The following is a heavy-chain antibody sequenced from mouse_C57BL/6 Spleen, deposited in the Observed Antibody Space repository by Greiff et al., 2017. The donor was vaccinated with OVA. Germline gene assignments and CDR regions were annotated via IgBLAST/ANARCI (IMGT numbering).Heavy chain of an antibody. Sequence: EVKLVESGGDLVKPGGSLKLSCAASGFTFSSYGMSWVRQTPDKRLEWVATISSGGSYPYYPDSVKGRFTISRDNAKNTLYLQMSSLKSEDTAMYYCARHRDYGTSYAMDYWGQGTSVTVSS. D-gene: IGHD1-1*01. J-gene: IGHJ4*01. CDR3: ARHRDYGTSYAMDY. CDR2: ISSGGSYP. CDR1: GFTFSSYG. V-gene: IGHV5-6*02.